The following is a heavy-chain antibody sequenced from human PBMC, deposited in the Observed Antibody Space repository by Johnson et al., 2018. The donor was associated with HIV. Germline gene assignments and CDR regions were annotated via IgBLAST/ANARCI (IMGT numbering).Heavy chain of an antibody. CDR1: GFTFSHYW. CDR2: INSDGSST. D-gene: IGHD4-23*01. J-gene: IGHJ3*02. Sequence: VQLVESGGGVVRPGGSLRLSCAASGFTFSHYWMHWVRQAPGKGLMWVSRINSDGSSTTYADSVKGRFTISRENAKNTLYLQMNSLRAEDTAVYYCARATVESAFDIWGQGTMVTVSS. V-gene: IGHV3-74*02. CDR3: ARATVESAFDI.